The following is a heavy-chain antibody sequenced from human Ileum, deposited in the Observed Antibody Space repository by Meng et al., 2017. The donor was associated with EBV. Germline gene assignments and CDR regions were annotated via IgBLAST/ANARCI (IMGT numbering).Heavy chain of an antibody. V-gene: IGHV4-4*02. J-gene: IGHJ4*02. CDR2: TSHSGST. D-gene: IGHD3-22*01. Sequence: QVQLQGSGPRLVRPSETLSRTCAVSGGSISRRDWWSWVRQPPGKGLEWIGETSHSGSTNYSPSLKSRVTISLDKSKNQLSLKLNSVTAADTAVYYCASSDYYRSDYWGQGTLVTVSS. CDR3: ASSDYYRSDY. CDR1: GGSISRRDW.